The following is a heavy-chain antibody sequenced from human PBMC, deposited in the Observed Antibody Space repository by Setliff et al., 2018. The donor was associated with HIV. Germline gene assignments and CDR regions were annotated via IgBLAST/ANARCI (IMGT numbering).Heavy chain of an antibody. Sequence: PGGSLRLSCAASGFTVSNNYMNWVRQAPGKGLEWVSVTYSEDYGGNAHYADSVKGRFTISRDNSKNTLYLQINSLRAEDTAVYYCARRPPDSYDSNGFRWYHYGMDVWGQGTTVTVSS. CDR2: TYSEDYGGNA. CDR3: ARRPPDSYDSNGFRWYHYGMDV. J-gene: IGHJ6*02. CDR1: GFTVSNNY. D-gene: IGHD3-22*01. V-gene: IGHV3-53*01.